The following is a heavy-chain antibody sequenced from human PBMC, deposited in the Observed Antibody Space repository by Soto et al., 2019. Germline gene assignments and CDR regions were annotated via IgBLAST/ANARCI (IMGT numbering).Heavy chain of an antibody. V-gene: IGHV3-11*01. J-gene: IGHJ6*02. Sequence: QVQLVESGGGLVKPGGSLRLSCAASGFTFSDYYMSWIRQAPGKGLEWVSYISSSGSTIYYADSVKGRFTISRDNATKSLYLQMKRLRAEDAAVYFCDSLFGSGSYFGYYYGMDVWGQGTTVTVSS. CDR1: GFTFSDYY. D-gene: IGHD3-10*01. CDR2: ISSSGSTI. CDR3: DSLFGSGSYFGYYYGMDV.